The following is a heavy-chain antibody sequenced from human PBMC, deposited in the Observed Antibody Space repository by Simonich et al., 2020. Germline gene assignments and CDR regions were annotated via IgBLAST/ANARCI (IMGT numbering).Heavy chain of an antibody. CDR2: FDPEDGET. J-gene: IGHJ4*02. CDR1: GYTLTELS. D-gene: IGHD5-12*01. CDR3: ATGNLPTTQGGVFDY. Sequence: VHGGAEVKKPGASVKVSCKVSGYTLTELSMHWLRQAPGKGLEWMGGFDPEDGETIYAQKFQGRVTMTEDTSTDTAYMELSSLRSEDTAVYYCATGNLPTTQGGVFDYWGQGTLVTVSS. V-gene: IGHV1-24*01.